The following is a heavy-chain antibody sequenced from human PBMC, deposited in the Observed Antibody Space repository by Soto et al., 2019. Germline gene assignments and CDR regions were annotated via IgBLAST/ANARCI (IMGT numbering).Heavy chain of an antibody. CDR3: ARGGREYVLRFLEWFTTGLAY. CDR2: INHSGST. Sequence: SETLSLTCAVYGGSFSGYYWSWIRQPPGKGLEWIGEINHSGSTNYNPSLKSRVTISVDTSKNQFSLKLSSVTAADTAVYYCARGGREYVLRFLEWFTTGLAYWGQGTLVTVSS. D-gene: IGHD3-3*01. J-gene: IGHJ4*02. V-gene: IGHV4-34*01. CDR1: GGSFSGYY.